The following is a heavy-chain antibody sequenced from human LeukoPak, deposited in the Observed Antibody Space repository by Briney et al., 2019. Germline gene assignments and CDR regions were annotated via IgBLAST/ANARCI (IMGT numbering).Heavy chain of an antibody. CDR3: ARMTTGHDY. J-gene: IGHJ4*02. Sequence: SETLSLTCAVSGGFFNGYYWSWVRQTPGKGLEWIGEINHSGYTNDSPSLKGRVTLSIDTSRKQFSLTLRSVTVADTGIYYCARMTTGHDYWGQGTLVTVSS. CDR2: INHSGYT. V-gene: IGHV4-34*01. D-gene: IGHD4-17*01. CDR1: GGFFNGYY.